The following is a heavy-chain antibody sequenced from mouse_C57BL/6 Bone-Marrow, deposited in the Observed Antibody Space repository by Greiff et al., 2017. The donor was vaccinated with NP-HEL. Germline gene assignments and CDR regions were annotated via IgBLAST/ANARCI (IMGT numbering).Heavy chain of an antibody. J-gene: IGHJ2*01. Sequence: EVQRVESGGGLVKPGGSLKLSCAASGFTFSSYAMSWVRQTPEKRLEWVATISDGGSYTYYPDNVKGRFTISRDNAKNNLYLQLSHQKSENTAMYYCARDRGLVDDWGQGTTLTVSS. CDR2: ISDGGSYT. D-gene: IGHD3-3*01. CDR3: ARDRGLVDD. CDR1: GFTFSSYA. V-gene: IGHV5-4*01.